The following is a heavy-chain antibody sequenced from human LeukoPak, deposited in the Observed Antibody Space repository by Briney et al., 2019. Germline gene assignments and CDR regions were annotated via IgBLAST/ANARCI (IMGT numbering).Heavy chain of an antibody. V-gene: IGHV1-46*01. J-gene: IGHJ5*02. CDR2: INPSGGST. CDR3: AATRYCSGGSCYWFDP. Sequence: ASVKVSCKASGYTFTSYYMHWVRQAPGQGLEWMGIINPSGGSTSYAQKFQGRVTMTRDTSTSTVYMELSSLRSEDTAAYYCAATRYCSGGSCYWFDPWGQGTLVTVSS. D-gene: IGHD2-15*01. CDR1: GYTFTSYY.